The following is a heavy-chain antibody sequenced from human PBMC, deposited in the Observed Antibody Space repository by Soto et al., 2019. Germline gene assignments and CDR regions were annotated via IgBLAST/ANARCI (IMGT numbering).Heavy chain of an antibody. V-gene: IGHV3-13*01. J-gene: IGHJ3*02. CDR2: IGTAGDT. D-gene: IGHD3-3*01. CDR3: ARSVGPVPYDLWSGYYGAFDI. CDR1: GFTFSSYD. Sequence: GGSLRLSCAASGFTFSSYDMHWVRQATGKGLEWVSAIGTAGDTYYPGSVKGRFTISRENAKNSLYLQMNSLRAGDTAVYYCARSVGPVPYDLWSGYYGAFDIWGQGTMVTVSS.